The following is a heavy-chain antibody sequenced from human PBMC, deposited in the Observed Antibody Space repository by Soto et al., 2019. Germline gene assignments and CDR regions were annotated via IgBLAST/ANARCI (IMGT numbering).Heavy chain of an antibody. CDR2: INHSGST. CDR1: GGSFSGYY. Sequence: QVQLQQWGAGLLKPSETLSLTCAVYGGSFSGYYWSWIRQPPGKGLEWIGEINHSGSTNYNPSLKSRVTISVDTSKNQFSLKLSSVTAADTAVYYCARWFGGIAASYNWFDPWGQGTLVTVSS. D-gene: IGHD6-13*01. CDR3: ARWFGGIAASYNWFDP. V-gene: IGHV4-34*01. J-gene: IGHJ5*02.